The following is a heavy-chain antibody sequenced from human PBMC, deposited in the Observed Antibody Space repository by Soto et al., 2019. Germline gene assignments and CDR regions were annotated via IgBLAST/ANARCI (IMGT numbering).Heavy chain of an antibody. V-gene: IGHV3-23*01. CDR1: GFTFSSYA. Sequence: GGSLRLSCAASGFTFSSYAMSWVRQAPGKVLEWVSAISGSGGSTYYADSVKGRFTISRDNSKNTLYLQMNSLRAEDTAVYYCAKSGCSSTSCQYYFDYWGQGTLVTVSS. J-gene: IGHJ4*02. D-gene: IGHD2-2*01. CDR3: AKSGCSSTSCQYYFDY. CDR2: ISGSGGST.